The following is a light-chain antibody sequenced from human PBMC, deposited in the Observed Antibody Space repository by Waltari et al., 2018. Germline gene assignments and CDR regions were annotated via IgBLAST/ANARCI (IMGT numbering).Light chain of an antibody. CDR1: HLRSYF. CDR2: DKD. V-gene: IGLV3-19*01. Sequence: SSELTQDPAVSVALGQTVRITCQGDHLRSYFVSWYQQKPGQAPMLVIYDKDNRPSGIPEGVSGASSGNIASLTITGAQAEDEADYYCNSRDTRGNHFVVFGGGTKLTVL. CDR3: NSRDTRGNHFVV. J-gene: IGLJ2*01.